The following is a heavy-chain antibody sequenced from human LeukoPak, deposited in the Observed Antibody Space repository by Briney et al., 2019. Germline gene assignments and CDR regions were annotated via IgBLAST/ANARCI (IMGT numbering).Heavy chain of an antibody. CDR3: ARQGSSLPLNY. D-gene: IGHD6-13*01. CDR1: GYTFTSYA. V-gene: IGHV1-3*01. J-gene: IGHJ4*02. CDR2: INAGNGNT. Sequence: WASVTVSCKASGYTFTSYAMHWVRQAPGQRLEWMGWINAGNGNTKYSQKFQGRVTITRDTSASTAYMELSSLRSEDTAVYYCARQGSSLPLNYWGQGTLVTVSS.